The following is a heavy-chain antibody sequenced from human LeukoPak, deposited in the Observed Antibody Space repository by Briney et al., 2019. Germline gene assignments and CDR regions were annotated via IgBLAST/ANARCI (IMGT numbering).Heavy chain of an antibody. V-gene: IGHV3-11*01. D-gene: IGHD1-1*01. CDR2: ITNGGSTI. CDR1: GFTFSDYY. Sequence: GGFLRLSRVASGFTFSDYYMTWIRQAPGKGLDWISYITNGGSTIYYADSVRGRFTISRDNTKNSLYLQMDSLRVEDTAVYYCARVGLSGTTFIDYWGQGTLVTVSS. J-gene: IGHJ4*02. CDR3: ARVGLSGTTFIDY.